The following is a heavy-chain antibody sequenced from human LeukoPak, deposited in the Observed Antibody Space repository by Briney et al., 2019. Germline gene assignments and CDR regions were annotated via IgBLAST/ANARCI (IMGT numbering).Heavy chain of an antibody. CDR3: ARRYCSSTFCHGAFDI. CDR1: GSTFTTYW. D-gene: IGHD2-2*01. V-gene: IGHV5-51*01. CDR2: VSPGDSDT. J-gene: IGHJ3*02. Sequence: GESLKISCKGSGSTFTTYWIGGVRQMPGKGLEWTGIVSPGDSDTRYSQSFQGQVTISADKSIRTAYLQWSSLKASDTAMYYCARRYCSSTFCHGAFDIWGQGTMVTVSS.